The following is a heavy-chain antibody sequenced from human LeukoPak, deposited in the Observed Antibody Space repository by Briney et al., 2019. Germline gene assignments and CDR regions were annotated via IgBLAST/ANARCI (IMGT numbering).Heavy chain of an antibody. V-gene: IGHV4-39*07. J-gene: IGHJ6*03. Sequence: SETLSLTCTVSGGSIISTTYYWGWIRQPPGEGLEWIGSNDYSGSTYYNPSLKSRVTISVDTSKNQFSLNLSSVTAADTAVYSCARASGSSWYERRLHAYYYYMDVWGKGTTVTVSS. CDR2: NDYSGST. CDR3: ARASGSSWYERRLHAYYYYMDV. D-gene: IGHD6-13*01. CDR1: GGSIISTTYY.